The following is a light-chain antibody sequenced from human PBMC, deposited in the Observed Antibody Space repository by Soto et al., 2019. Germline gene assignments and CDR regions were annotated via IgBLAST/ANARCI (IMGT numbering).Light chain of an antibody. V-gene: IGKV3-20*01. J-gene: IGKJ1*01. CDR2: GAS. CDR3: QQYGTSSWT. CDR1: QSISSNS. Sequence: EIVLTQFPGTLSLSPGKRATLSCRASQSISSNSLAWYQQKPGQAPRLLIYGASTRATGIPDRFSGSGSGTDFTLTISRLEPEDFAVYYCQQYGTSSWTFGQGTKVEIK.